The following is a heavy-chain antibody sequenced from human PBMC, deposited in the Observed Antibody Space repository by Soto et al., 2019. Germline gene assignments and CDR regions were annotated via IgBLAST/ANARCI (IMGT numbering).Heavy chain of an antibody. D-gene: IGHD3-10*01. CDR1: GFTFSSHS. J-gene: IGHJ4*02. Sequence: ESGGGVVQPGRPLRLSCAPSGFTFSSHSIQGVRQAPGKGLEWVAVISYDGSIKYYADSVKGRFTISRDNSKNTAYLQMNSLRAEDTAVFYCAREWSTSGDLDYWGQGTLVIVSS. CDR3: AREWSTSGDLDY. V-gene: IGHV3-30-3*01. CDR2: ISYDGSIK.